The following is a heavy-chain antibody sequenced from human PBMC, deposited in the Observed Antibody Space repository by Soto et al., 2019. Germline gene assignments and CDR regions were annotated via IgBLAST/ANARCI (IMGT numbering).Heavy chain of an antibody. CDR1: AYTFTIYA. J-gene: IGHJ4*02. Sequence: VKVSCTASAYTFTIYAINWVRQAPGQGLEWMGRIIAIHGKANYAQKFQGRVTITADTSTSTAYMELSSLRSEDTAVYYCARGSYGSSSWDQVDYWGQGTLVTVSS. V-gene: IGHV1-69*04. CDR3: ARGSYGSSSWDQVDY. CDR2: IIAIHGKA. D-gene: IGHD6-13*01.